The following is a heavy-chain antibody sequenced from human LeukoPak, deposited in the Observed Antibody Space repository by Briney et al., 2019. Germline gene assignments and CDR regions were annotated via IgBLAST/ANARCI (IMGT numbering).Heavy chain of an antibody. D-gene: IGHD1-26*01. CDR2: ISSSSYI. CDR1: GFTFSSYS. CDR3: ARAKGWGADFDY. V-gene: IGHV3-21*01. Sequence: GGSLRLSCAASGFTFSSYSMNWVRQAPGKGLEWVSSISSSSYIYYADSVKGRFTISRDNAKNSLYLQMNSLRAEDTAVYYCARAKGWGADFDYWGQGTLVTVSS. J-gene: IGHJ4*02.